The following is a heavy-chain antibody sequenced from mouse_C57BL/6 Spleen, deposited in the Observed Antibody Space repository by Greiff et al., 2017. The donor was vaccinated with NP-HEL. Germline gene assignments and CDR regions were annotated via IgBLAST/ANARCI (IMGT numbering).Heavy chain of an antibody. D-gene: IGHD2-4*01. V-gene: IGHV1-19*01. CDR1: GYTFTDYY. Sequence: EVQLQQSGPVLVKPGASVKMSCKASGYTFTDYYMNWVKQSHGKSLEWIGVINPYNGGTSYNQKFKGKATLTVDKSSSTAYMELNSLTSEDSAVYYCARHYDRYAMDYWGQGTSVTVSS. CDR3: ARHYDRYAMDY. CDR2: INPYNGGT. J-gene: IGHJ4*01.